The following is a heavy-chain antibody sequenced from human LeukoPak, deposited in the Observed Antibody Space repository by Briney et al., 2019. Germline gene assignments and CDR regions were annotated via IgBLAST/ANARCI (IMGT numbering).Heavy chain of an antibody. V-gene: IGHV4-59*08. CDR1: GGSISSYY. D-gene: IGHD5-24*01. Sequence: PSETLSLTCIVSGGSISSYYWSWIRQPPGKGLEWIGYIYYSGSTNYNPSLKSRVTISVDTSKNQFSLKLSSVTAADTAVYYCARPREMATIYDAFDIWGQGTMVTVSS. CDR3: ARPREMATIYDAFDI. J-gene: IGHJ3*02. CDR2: IYYSGST.